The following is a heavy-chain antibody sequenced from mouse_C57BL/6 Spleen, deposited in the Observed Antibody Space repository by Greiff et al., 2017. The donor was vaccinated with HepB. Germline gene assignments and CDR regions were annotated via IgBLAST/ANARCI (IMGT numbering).Heavy chain of an antibody. CDR2: IYPGSGST. CDR1: GYTFTSYW. D-gene: IGHD2-2*01. Sequence: QVQLQQPGAELVKPGASVKMSCKASGYTFTSYWITWVKQRPGQGLEWIGDIYPGSGSTNYNEKFKSKATLTVDTSSSTAYMQLSSLTSEDSAVYYCARVGYDVGAWFAYWGQGTLVTVSA. CDR3: ARVGYDVGAWFAY. V-gene: IGHV1-55*01. J-gene: IGHJ3*01.